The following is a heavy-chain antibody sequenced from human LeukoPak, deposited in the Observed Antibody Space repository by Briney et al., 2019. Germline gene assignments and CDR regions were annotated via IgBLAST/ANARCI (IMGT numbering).Heavy chain of an antibody. D-gene: IGHD6-6*01. CDR2: ISAYNGNT. CDR3: AREGDSSSGYYYYYMDV. V-gene: IGHV1-18*01. CDR1: GYTFTSYG. J-gene: IGHJ6*03. Sequence: ASVKVSCEASGYTFTSYGISWVQQAPGQGLEWMGWISAYNGNTNYAQKLQGRVTMTTDTSTSTAYMELRSLRSDDTAVYYCAREGDSSSGYYYYYMDVWGKGTTVTVSS.